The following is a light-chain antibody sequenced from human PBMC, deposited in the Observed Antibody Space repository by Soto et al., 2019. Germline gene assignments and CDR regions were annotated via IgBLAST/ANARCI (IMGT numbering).Light chain of an antibody. CDR2: DAS. CDR3: QKRSNWPLIT. CDR1: QSVSSY. J-gene: IGKJ5*01. V-gene: IGKV3-11*01. Sequence: EIVLTQSPATLSLSPGERATLSCRASQSVSSYLAWYQQKPGQAPRLLIYDASNRATGIPARFSGSGSGTDFTLTISSLEPEDFAVYYCQKRSNWPLITFCQGTRLEIK.